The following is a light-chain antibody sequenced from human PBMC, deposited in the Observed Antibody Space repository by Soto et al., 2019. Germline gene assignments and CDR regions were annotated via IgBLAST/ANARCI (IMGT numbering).Light chain of an antibody. CDR1: QSVSSN. Sequence: ETVMTQSPATLSVSPGERAALSCRASQSVSSNMAWYQQKPGQAPRLLIFGASTRATGIPDRFSGSGTGTEFTLTIRRLQSEDSAVYYCQQYRNGNTFGQGTKLEIK. CDR2: GAS. CDR3: QQYRNGNT. V-gene: IGKV3-15*01. J-gene: IGKJ2*01.